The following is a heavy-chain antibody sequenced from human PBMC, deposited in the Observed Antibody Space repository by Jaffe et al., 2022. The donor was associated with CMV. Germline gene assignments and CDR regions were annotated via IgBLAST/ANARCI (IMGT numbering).Heavy chain of an antibody. CDR2: VYYSGNT. J-gene: IGHJ4*02. V-gene: IGHV4-39*01. CDR1: GDSISSTDYY. D-gene: IGHD3-16*01. Sequence: QLQLQESGPGLVKPSETLSLTCTVSGDSISSTDYYWGWIRQPPGKGLEWVGSVYYSGNTFYDPSLKSRTTIYVDTSKNQFSLRLSSVTAVDSAVYYCARHPISWAYFDYWGQGTLVTVSS. CDR3: ARHPISWAYFDY.